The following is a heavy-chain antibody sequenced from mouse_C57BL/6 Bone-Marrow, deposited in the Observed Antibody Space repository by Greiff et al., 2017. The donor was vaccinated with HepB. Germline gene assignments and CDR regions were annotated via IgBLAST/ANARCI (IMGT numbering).Heavy chain of an antibody. D-gene: IGHD1-1*01. Sequence: QVQLQQSGAELVRPGASVTLSCKASGYTFTDYEMHWVKQTPVHGLEWMGAIDPETGGTAYNQKFKGKAILTAYKSYSTANMELRSMTSEASAVYYCTRVYYGSSCPGFAYWGQGTLVTVSA. CDR3: TRVYYGSSCPGFAY. J-gene: IGHJ3*01. V-gene: IGHV1-15*01. CDR2: IDPETGGT. CDR1: GYTFTDYE.